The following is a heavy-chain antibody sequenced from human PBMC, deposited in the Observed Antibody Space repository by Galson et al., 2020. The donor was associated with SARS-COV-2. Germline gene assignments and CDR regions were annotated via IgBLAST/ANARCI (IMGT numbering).Heavy chain of an antibody. V-gene: IGHV3-30*18. Sequence: GGSLRLSCAASGFTFRDYAIFWVRQAPGKGLEWVAVISYDGSKIYYADSVKGRFTISRDDSKTAVFLQMSSLRSEDTAVYYCAKGRGSGMYFGGSDYWGQGTQVTVAS. CDR2: ISYDGSKI. D-gene: IGHD6-19*01. J-gene: IGHJ4*02. CDR1: GFTFRDYA. CDR3: AKGRGSGMYFGGSDY.